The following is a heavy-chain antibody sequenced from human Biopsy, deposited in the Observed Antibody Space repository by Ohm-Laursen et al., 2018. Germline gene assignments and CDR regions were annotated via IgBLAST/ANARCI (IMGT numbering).Heavy chain of an antibody. V-gene: IGHV4-34*01. J-gene: IGHJ3*01. Sequence: SDTLSLTCAVDGGSFSGYDWTWIRQPPGKGLEWVGEFSHTGTTIYNPSLKSRLTISVDESKNHFSLRLTSVTAADTATYFCARGPYGDNAGAFDVWGQGTVVTVSS. CDR1: GGSFSGYD. CDR3: ARGPYGDNAGAFDV. D-gene: IGHD4/OR15-4a*01. CDR2: FSHTGTT.